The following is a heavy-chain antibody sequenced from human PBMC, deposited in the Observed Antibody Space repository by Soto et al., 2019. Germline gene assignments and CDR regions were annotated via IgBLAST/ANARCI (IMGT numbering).Heavy chain of an antibody. V-gene: IGHV4-59*01. CDR3: EATPRY. Sequence: SETLSLTCSVRGGSIGDYCWTWIGQTPEKGLEWIGYIYYRASTNYNPSLKSRGNMLINRSKTQFFLKLIAVTAADTAVSHSEATPRYWGQGILVTVS. CDR1: GGSIGDYC. J-gene: IGHJ4*02. CDR2: IYYRAST. D-gene: IGHD1-26*01.